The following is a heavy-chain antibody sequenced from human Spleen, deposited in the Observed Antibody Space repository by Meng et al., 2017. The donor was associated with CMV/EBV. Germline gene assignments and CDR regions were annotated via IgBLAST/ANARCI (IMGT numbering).Heavy chain of an antibody. V-gene: IGHV3-21*01. CDR3: ARERLYQPLWGDALDM. J-gene: IGHJ3*02. Sequence: GGSLRLSCAASGFTFTTHTLTWVRQAPGKGLEWVAKISGSRSFIDYAGSVKGRFTVPRDNAKNSLYLQMNSLRAEDTALYYCARERLYQPLWGDALDMWGHGTMVTVSS. CDR2: ISGSRSFI. CDR1: GFTFTTHT. D-gene: IGHD2-2*01.